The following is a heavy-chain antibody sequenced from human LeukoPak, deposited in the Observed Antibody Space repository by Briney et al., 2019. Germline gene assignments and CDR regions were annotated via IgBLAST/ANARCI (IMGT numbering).Heavy chain of an antibody. Sequence: SVKVSCKASGGTFSSYAISWVRQAPGQGLEWMGGIIPIFGTANYAQKFQGRVTITADESTSTAYMELSSLRSEDTAVYYCASDSSGYYRYFDYWGQGTLVAVSS. J-gene: IGHJ4*02. V-gene: IGHV1-69*01. CDR3: ASDSSGYYRYFDY. D-gene: IGHD3-22*01. CDR1: GGTFSSYA. CDR2: IIPIFGTA.